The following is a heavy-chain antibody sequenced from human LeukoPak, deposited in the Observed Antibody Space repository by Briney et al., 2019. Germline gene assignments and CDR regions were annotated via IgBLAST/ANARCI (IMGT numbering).Heavy chain of an antibody. D-gene: IGHD4-23*01. Sequence: GGSLRLSCAASGFTFSSYGMHWVRQAPGKGLEWVALIWSDDRNKYYADSVKGQFTISRDNSKNTLYLQMNSLRAEDTAVYYCARDYGGDAGLDSWGQGTLVTVSS. V-gene: IGHV3-33*01. J-gene: IGHJ4*02. CDR2: IWSDDRNK. CDR1: GFTFSSYG. CDR3: ARDYGGDAGLDS.